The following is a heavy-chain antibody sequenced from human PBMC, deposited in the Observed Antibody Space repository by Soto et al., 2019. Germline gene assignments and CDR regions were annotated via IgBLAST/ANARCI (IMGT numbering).Heavy chain of an antibody. Sequence: SETLSLTCTVSGGSISDGYYWSWIRQHPGKGLEWIGSISYSGSTSYNPSLKSRLTISVDRSKSQFSLNLSSVTAADTAVYYCARRDRSGYSYWLDTWGQGTLVTSPQ. J-gene: IGHJ5*02. D-gene: IGHD3-22*01. CDR3: ARRDRSGYSYWLDT. CDR1: GGSISDGYY. V-gene: IGHV4-31*03. CDR2: ISYSGST.